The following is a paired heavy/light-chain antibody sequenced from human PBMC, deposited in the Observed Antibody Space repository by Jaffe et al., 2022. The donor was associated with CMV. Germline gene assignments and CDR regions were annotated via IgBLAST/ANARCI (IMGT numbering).Heavy chain of an antibody. CDR2: ISSSSSYI. D-gene: IGHD6-19*01. CDR3: ARDSWGLAVAGKWEAGENDY. J-gene: IGHJ4*02. Sequence: EVQLVESGGGLVKPGGSLRLSCAASGFTFSSYSMNWVRQAPGKGLEWVSSISSSSSYIYYADSVKGRFTISRDNAKNSLYLQMNSLRAEDTAVYYCARDSWGLAVAGKWEAGENDYWGQGTLVTVSS. CDR1: GFTFSSYS. V-gene: IGHV3-21*01.
Light chain of an antibody. CDR1: QSISSY. CDR2: AAS. J-gene: IGKJ2*01. Sequence: DIQMTQSPSSLSASVGDRVTITCRASQSISSYLNWYQQKPGKAPKLLIYAASSLQSGVPSRFSGSGSGTDFTLTISSLQPEDFATYYCQQSYSTPQYTFGQGTKLEIK. CDR3: QQSYSTPQYT. V-gene: IGKV1-39*01.